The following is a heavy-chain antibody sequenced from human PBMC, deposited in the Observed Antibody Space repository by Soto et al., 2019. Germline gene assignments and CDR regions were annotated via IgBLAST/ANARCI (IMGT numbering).Heavy chain of an antibody. CDR2: ISAHNGNT. CDR1: GYTFTSYD. J-gene: IGHJ3*01. D-gene: IGHD4-17*01. Sequence: QVQLVQSGAEVKKPGASVKVSCKASGYTFTSYDISWVRQAPGQGIEWMGWISAHNGNTNSARKLQGRVTMTTDTSTSTAYMELRSLRSDDTAVYYCAKGMVPPTVTTIGFDTFDFWGQGTMVTVSS. CDR3: AKGMVPPTVTTIGFDTFDF. V-gene: IGHV1-18*01.